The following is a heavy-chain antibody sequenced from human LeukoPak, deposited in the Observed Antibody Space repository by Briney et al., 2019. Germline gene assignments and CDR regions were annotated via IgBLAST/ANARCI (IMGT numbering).Heavy chain of an antibody. J-gene: IGHJ4*02. CDR3: ARGRPYCSSTSCYALDY. V-gene: IGHV4-31*03. CDR2: IYYSGST. CDR1: GGSISSGGYY. D-gene: IGHD2-2*01. Sequence: SQTLSLTCTVSGGSISSGGYYWSWIRQHPGKGLEWIGYIYYSGSTYYNPSLKSRVTISVDTSKNQFSLKLSSVTAADTAVYYCARGRPYCSSTSCYALDYWGQGTLVTVST.